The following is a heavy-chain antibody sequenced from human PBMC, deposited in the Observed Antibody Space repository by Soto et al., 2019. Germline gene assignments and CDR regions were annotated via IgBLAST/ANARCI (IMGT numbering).Heavy chain of an antibody. CDR2: ISWDGGST. Sequence: EVQLVESGGDVVQPGGSLRLSCAASGFTFEDYTIHWVRQAPGKGLEWVSLISWDGGSTYFADSVKGRFTISRDNSKNSLYLQMNSLKTEDTAFYYCANDGSQKDGDGNLLDSWGQGTLVTVSS. CDR1: GFTFEDYT. D-gene: IGHD7-27*01. V-gene: IGHV3-43*01. CDR3: ANDGSQKDGDGNLLDS. J-gene: IGHJ5*01.